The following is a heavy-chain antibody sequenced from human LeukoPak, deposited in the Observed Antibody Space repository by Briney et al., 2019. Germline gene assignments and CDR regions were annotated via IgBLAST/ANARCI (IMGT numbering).Heavy chain of an antibody. CDR1: GGXISSYY. D-gene: IGHD3-10*01. CDR3: ARWYGSGTRNPWFDS. CDR2: VYHSGGA. Sequence: SETLSLTCTVSGGXISSYYCSWIRQPPGKGLEWLGYVYHSGGAYYNPSLKTPVTISIDRSKNQFSLKMEFVTAADTAVYYCARWYGSGTRNPWFDSWGQGARVTVSS. J-gene: IGHJ5*01. V-gene: IGHV4-59*12.